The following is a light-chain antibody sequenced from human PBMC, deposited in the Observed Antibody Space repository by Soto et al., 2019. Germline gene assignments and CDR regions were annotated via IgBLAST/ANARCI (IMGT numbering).Light chain of an antibody. J-gene: IGLJ2*01. CDR3: QTWGRGIVV. CDR1: GGHSTYS. V-gene: IGLV4-69*02. Sequence: QAVVTQSPSASASLGASVNLTCTLTGGHSTYSIGWHQQQPQRGPRFLMRLNSDGSHSKGDGIPDRFSGSSSGAERLLTISSLQSEDEADYYCQTWGRGIVVFGGGTKLTVL. CDR2: LNSDGSH.